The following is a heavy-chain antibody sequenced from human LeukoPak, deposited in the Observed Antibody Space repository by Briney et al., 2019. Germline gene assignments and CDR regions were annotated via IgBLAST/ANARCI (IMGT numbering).Heavy chain of an antibody. CDR3: ARDNKYYDFWSGDLDV. CDR2: ISSSSSTI. CDR1: GFTFSSYA. J-gene: IGHJ6*04. V-gene: IGHV3-48*01. Sequence: QTGGSLRLSCAASGFTFSSYAMSWVRQAPGKGLEWVSYISSSSSTIYYADSVKGRFTISRDNSKNTLYLQMNSLRAEDTAVYYCARDNKYYDFWSGDLDVWGKGTTVTVSS. D-gene: IGHD3-3*01.